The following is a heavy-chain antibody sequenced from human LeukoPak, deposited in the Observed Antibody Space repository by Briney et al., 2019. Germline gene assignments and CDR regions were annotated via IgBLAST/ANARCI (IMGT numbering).Heavy chain of an antibody. D-gene: IGHD2-2*01. CDR1: GGPFSGYY. CDR3: ARGHLGYCSSTSCYGYYFDY. V-gene: IGHV4-34*01. Sequence: PSETLSLTCAVHGGPFSGYYWSWIRQPPGKGLEWIGEINHSGSTNYNPSLKSRVTISVDTSKNQFSLKLSSVTAADTAVYYCARGHLGYCSSTSCYGYYFDYWGQGTLVTVSS. CDR2: INHSGST. J-gene: IGHJ4*02.